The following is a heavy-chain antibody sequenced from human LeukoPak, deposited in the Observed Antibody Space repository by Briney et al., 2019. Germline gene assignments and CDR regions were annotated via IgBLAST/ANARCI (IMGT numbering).Heavy chain of an antibody. Sequence: GESLKISCAASGFTFSSYWMSWVRQAPGKGLEWVANIKQDGSEKYYVDSVKGRFTISRDNAKNSLYLQMNSLRAEDTAVYYCASSVVVPAAPLDYWGQGTLVTVSS. CDR2: IKQDGSEK. D-gene: IGHD2-2*01. J-gene: IGHJ4*02. V-gene: IGHV3-7*01. CDR1: GFTFSSYW. CDR3: ASSVVVPAAPLDY.